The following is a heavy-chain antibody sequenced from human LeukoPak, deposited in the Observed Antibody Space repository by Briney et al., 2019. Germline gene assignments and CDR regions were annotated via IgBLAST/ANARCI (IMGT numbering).Heavy chain of an antibody. CDR1: GFTFSSYA. V-gene: IGHV3-23*01. D-gene: IGHD6-19*01. CDR2: ISGSGDNT. Sequence: PGGSLRLSCAASGFTFSSYAMTWVRQAPGKGLEWVSSISGSGDNTYYADSVKGRFTISRDNSKNTLYLQMNSLRAEETAVYYCARRDYSSGQYGMDVWGQGTTVTVSS. J-gene: IGHJ6*02. CDR3: ARRDYSSGQYGMDV.